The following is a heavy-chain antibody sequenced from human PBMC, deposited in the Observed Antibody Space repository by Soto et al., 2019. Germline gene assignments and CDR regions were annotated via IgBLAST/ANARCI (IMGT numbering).Heavy chain of an antibody. CDR2: IWYDGSNK. Sequence: GGSLRLSCAASGFTFRSYGMHWVRQAPGKGLEWVAVIWYDGSNKYYADSVKGRFTISRDNSKKTLYLQMNSLRTEDTALYYCAKDIAYRGYGGFDPWGLGTLVTVSS. J-gene: IGHJ5*02. CDR1: GFTFRSYG. V-gene: IGHV3-30*02. CDR3: AKDIAYRGYGGFDP. D-gene: IGHD5-12*01.